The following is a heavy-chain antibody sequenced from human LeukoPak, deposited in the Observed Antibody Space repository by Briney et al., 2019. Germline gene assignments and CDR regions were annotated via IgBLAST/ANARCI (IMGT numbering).Heavy chain of an antibody. CDR1: GFTFSSYE. V-gene: IGHV3-48*03. CDR3: ARGADYMDV. Sequence: GGSLRLSCAASGFTFSSYEMNWVRQAPGKGLEWVSYISSSGSTIYYADSVEGRFTISRDNAKNSLYLQMNSLRAEDTAVYYCARGADYMDVWGKGTTVTISS. J-gene: IGHJ6*03. CDR2: ISSSGSTI.